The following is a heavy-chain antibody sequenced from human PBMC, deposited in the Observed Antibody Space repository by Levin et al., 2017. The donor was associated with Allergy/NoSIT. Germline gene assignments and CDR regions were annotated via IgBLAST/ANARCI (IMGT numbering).Heavy chain of an antibody. V-gene: IGHV4-61*01. D-gene: IGHD2-15*01. CDR2: VYYIGST. Sequence: SETLSLTCTVSGGSVTNDIYYWSWIRQPPGKGLEWIAYVYYIGSTNYNPSLKSRVTISIDTSRNQFSLKLNSVTAADTATYYCARTGYCSSGSCYWGWFDPWGQGTLVTVSS. J-gene: IGHJ5*02. CDR3: ARTGYCSSGSCYWGWFDP. CDR1: GGSVTNDIYY.